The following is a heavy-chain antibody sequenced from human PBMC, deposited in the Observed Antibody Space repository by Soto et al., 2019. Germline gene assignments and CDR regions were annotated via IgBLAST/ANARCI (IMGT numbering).Heavy chain of an antibody. V-gene: IGHV4-59*01. D-gene: IGHD2-15*01. J-gene: IGHJ4*02. CDR2: VYYSGST. CDR3: ARDATLRY. CDR1: GASMDGFY. Sequence: QVQLQESGPGLVKPSETLSLTCTVSGASMDGFYGNWIRQPPGKGLEWIGYVYYSGSTTYNPSLKSRVTISLDMSKNQFSLNLTSVTAADTAVYYCARDATLRYWGQGTLVTVSS.